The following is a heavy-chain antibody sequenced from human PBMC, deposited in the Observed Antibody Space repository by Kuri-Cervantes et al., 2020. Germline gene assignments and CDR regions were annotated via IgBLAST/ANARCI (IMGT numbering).Heavy chain of an antibody. Sequence: GESLKISCKDSGYNFTTYWIGWVRRMPGKGLEWMGIIYPGDSDTRYSPSFQGQVTISADKSISTAYLQWSSLKASDSAMYYCARTSGSYLGDFDIWGQGTMVTVSS. CDR2: IYPGDSDT. D-gene: IGHD1-26*01. CDR1: GYNFTTYW. CDR3: ARTSGSYLGDFDI. V-gene: IGHV5-51*01. J-gene: IGHJ3*02.